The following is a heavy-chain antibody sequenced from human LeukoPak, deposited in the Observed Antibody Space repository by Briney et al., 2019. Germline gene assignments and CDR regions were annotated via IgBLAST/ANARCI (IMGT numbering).Heavy chain of an antibody. CDR2: ISSSGSTI. V-gene: IGHV3-48*03. D-gene: IGHD5-12*01. Sequence: PGGSLRLSCAASGFTFSSYEMNWVRQAPGKGLEGVSYISSSGSTIYYADSVKGRFTISRDNAKNSLYLQMNSLRAEDTAVYYCAREPYSGYDGGYYYYYYYMDVWGKWTTVTVSS. J-gene: IGHJ6*03. CDR3: AREPYSGYDGGYYYYYYYMDV. CDR1: GFTFSSYE.